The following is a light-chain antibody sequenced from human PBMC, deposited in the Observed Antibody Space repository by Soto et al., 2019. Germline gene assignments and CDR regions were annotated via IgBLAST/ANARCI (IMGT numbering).Light chain of an antibody. CDR1: QDISDY. V-gene: IGKV1-33*01. CDR3: QQYNGLHLT. J-gene: IGKJ4*01. Sequence: DIQMTQSPSSLSAAVGDRVTITCQASQDISDYLNWYQQKPGKAPNLLIYDASKLETAVPSRFSGSGSGTHFSFTISNLQPEDIATYYCQQYNGLHLTFGGGTKVEIK. CDR2: DAS.